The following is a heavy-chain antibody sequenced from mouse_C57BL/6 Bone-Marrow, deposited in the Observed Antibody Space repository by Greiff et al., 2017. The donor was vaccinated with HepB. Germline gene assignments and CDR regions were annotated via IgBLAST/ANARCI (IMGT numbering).Heavy chain of an antibody. D-gene: IGHD1-1*01. J-gene: IGHJ3*01. CDR3: ARDLLRAY. CDR1: GYTFTSYG. CDR2: IYPRSGNT. Sequence: QVQLKESGAELARPGASVKLSCKASGYTFTSYGISWVKQRTGQGLEWIGEIYPRSGNTYYNEKFKGKATLTADKSSSTAYMELRSLTSEDSAVYFCARDLLRAYWGQGTLVTVSA. V-gene: IGHV1-81*01.